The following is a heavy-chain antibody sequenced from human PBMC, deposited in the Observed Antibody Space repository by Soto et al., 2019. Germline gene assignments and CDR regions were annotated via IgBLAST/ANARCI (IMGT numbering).Heavy chain of an antibody. J-gene: IGHJ4*02. D-gene: IGHD1-1*01. Sequence: QVHLVQSGAEVKKPGASVKVSCKGSGYAFTTYGITWVRQAPGQGLEWMGWISAHNGNTNYAQKLQGRVTVTRDTSTSTAYMELMSLRSDDTAVYYCERGRYGDYGGEGALVPVSS. CDR3: ERGRYGDY. V-gene: IGHV1-18*01. CDR2: ISAHNGNT. CDR1: GYAFTTYG.